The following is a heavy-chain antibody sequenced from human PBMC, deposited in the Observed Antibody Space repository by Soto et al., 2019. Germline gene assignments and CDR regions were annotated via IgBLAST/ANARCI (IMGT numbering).Heavy chain of an antibody. D-gene: IGHD3-16*01. CDR2: IYHSGST. V-gene: IGHV4-30-2*01. CDR1: GGSISSGGYS. Sequence: QLQLQESGSGLVKPSQTLSLTCAVSGGSISSGGYSWSWIRQPPGKGLEWIGYIYHSGSTYYNPSLRSRVTITVDRSKNQFSLKLSSVTAADTAVYYCAGGRIGTGRDYWGQGTLVTVSS. CDR3: AGGRIGTGRDY. J-gene: IGHJ4*02.